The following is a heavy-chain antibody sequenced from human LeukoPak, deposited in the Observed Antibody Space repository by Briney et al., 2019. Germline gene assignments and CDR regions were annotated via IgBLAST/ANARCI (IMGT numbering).Heavy chain of an antibody. D-gene: IGHD1-7*01. V-gene: IGHV4-59*01. Sequence: SETLSLTCTVSGGSISRYYWGWIRQPPGKGLEWIGYIYYSGSTNYNPSLKSRVTISVDTSKNQFSLKLSSVTAADTAVYYCARGPVGGTTYNDGDAFDIWGQGTMVTVSS. J-gene: IGHJ3*02. CDR3: ARGPVGGTTYNDGDAFDI. CDR1: GGSISRYY. CDR2: IYYSGST.